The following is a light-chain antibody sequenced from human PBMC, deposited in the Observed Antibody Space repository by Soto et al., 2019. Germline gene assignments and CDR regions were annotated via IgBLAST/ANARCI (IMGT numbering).Light chain of an antibody. V-gene: IGLV2-14*01. Sequence: QSALTQPASVSGSPGQSITISCTGTINDIGSYKYVSWYQQQPGRAPQLIIYDVSYRPSGVSDRFSGAKSGNTASLTISGLRAEDEADYYCSSYTGSSTIFGGGTKLTVL. J-gene: IGLJ2*01. CDR1: INDIGSYKY. CDR2: DVS. CDR3: SSYTGSSTI.